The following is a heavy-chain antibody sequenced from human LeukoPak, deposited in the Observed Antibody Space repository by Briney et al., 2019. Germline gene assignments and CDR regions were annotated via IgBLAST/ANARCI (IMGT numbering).Heavy chain of an antibody. Sequence: PSETLSLTCTVSGGSMSSSSYYWGWIRQPPGKGLEWIGSMYYSGSTYYNPSLKSRVTISADTSKNQFSLKLTSVTAADTAVYYCARHLGSWYARSDYWGQGTLVTVSS. CDR2: MYYSGST. CDR1: GGSMSSSSYY. CDR3: ARHLGSWYARSDY. D-gene: IGHD6-13*01. J-gene: IGHJ4*02. V-gene: IGHV4-39*01.